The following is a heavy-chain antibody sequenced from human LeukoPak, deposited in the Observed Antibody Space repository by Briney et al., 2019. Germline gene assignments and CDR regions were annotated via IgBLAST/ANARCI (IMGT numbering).Heavy chain of an antibody. CDR2: INTDGSDT. J-gene: IGHJ4*02. V-gene: IGHV3-74*01. Sequence: GGSLRLSCVVSGSTFSNYWMHWVRQAPGKGLVWVSRINTDGSDTSYVDSVRGRFTVSGDNAKNTLYLQMNSLRSEDTAVYYCARRGEDGFGYRYWGQGILVTVSS. CDR1: GSTFSNYW. CDR3: ARRGEDGFGYRY. D-gene: IGHD5-12*01.